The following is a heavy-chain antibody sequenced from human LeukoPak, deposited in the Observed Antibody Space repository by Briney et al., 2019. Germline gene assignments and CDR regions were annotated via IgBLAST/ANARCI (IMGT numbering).Heavy chain of an antibody. CDR1: GYTFTSYY. D-gene: IGHD6-13*01. CDR3: ARDRIAAHPIDY. V-gene: IGHV1-46*01. Sequence: ASVKVSCNASGYTFTSYYMHWVRQAPGQGLEWMGIINPSGGSTSYAQKFQGRVTMTRDTSTSTVYMELSSLRSEDTAVYYCARDRIAAHPIDYWGQGTLVTVSS. J-gene: IGHJ4*02. CDR2: INPSGGST.